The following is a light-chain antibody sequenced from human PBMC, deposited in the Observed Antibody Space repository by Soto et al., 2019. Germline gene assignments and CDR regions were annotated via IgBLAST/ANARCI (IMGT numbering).Light chain of an antibody. CDR3: QHYNSYSEA. CDR1: QTISSW. CDR2: KAS. V-gene: IGKV1-5*03. Sequence: DIQMTHSPSTLSASVGDRVTITCRASQTISSWLAWYQQKPGKAPKLLIYKASTLKSGVPSRFSGSGSGTEFTLTISSLQPDDFATYYCQHYNSYSEAFGQGTKVDI. J-gene: IGKJ1*01.